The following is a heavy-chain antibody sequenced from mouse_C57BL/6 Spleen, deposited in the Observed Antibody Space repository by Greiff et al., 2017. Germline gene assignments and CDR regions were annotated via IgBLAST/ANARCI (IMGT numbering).Heavy chain of an antibody. D-gene: IGHD2-5*01. CDR2: IDPSDSET. Sequence: QVQLQQPGAELVRPGSSVQLSCKASGYTFTSYWMHWVKQRPIQGLEWIGNIDPSDSETYYNQKFKDKATFTVDTSSSTAYMQLSCLTSEASAVYYGARTSSNYEHFDVWGTGTTVSVSS. J-gene: IGHJ1*03. V-gene: IGHV1-52*01. CDR1: GYTFTSYW. CDR3: ARTSSNYEHFDV.